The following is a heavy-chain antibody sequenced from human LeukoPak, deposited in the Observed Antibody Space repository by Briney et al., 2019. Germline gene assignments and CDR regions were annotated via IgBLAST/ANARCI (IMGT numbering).Heavy chain of an antibody. CDR1: GFTFNNYG. CDR2: ISWNSGYI. V-gene: IGHV3-9*01. J-gene: IGHJ4*02. Sequence: GGSLRLSCAASGFTFNNYGMHWVRQAPGKGLEWVSSISWNSGYIDYADSVKGRFTISRDNAKKSVDLQMNSLRAEDTAFYYCAKVRGTYSSGYFFDSWGQGTLVTVPS. CDR3: AKVRGTYSSGYFFDS. D-gene: IGHD6-19*01.